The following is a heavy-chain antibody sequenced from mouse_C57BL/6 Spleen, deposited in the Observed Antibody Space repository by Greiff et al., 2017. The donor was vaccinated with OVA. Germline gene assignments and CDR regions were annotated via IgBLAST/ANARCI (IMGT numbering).Heavy chain of an antibody. Sequence: QVQLQQPGAELVRPGTSVKLSCKASGYTFTSYWMHWVKQRPGQGLEWIGVIDPSDSYTNYNQKFKGKATLTVDTSSSTAYMQLSSLTSEDSAVYYCASSTTVVATDYYAMDYWGQGTSVTVSS. CDR1: GYTFTSYW. J-gene: IGHJ4*01. CDR3: ASSTTVVATDYYAMDY. V-gene: IGHV1-59*01. D-gene: IGHD1-1*01. CDR2: IDPSDSYT.